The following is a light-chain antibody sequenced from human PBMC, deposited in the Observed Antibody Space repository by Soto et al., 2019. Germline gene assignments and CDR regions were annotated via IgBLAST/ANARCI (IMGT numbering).Light chain of an antibody. V-gene: IGKV3-11*01. CDR3: QQRSNCPPWT. J-gene: IGKJ1*01. CDR1: QGVSSY. CDR2: DAS. Sequence: EIVVTQSPATLSLSPGERATLSCRASQGVSSYLAWYQQKPGQAPRLLIYDASNRATGIPARFSGSGSGTDFPLTISSLELEVFAVYYCQQRSNCPPWTFGQRTKVDIK.